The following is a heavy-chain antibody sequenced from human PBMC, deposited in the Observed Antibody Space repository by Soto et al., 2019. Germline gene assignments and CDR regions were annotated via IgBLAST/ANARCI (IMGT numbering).Heavy chain of an antibody. J-gene: IGHJ4*02. CDR2: ISSSSSYI. CDR3: ARIYCSGGSCYAGHIDY. Sequence: PGGSLRLSCAASGFTFSSYSMNWVRQAPGKGLEWVSSISSSSSYIYYADSVKGRFTISRDNAKNSLYLQMNSLRAEDTAVYYCARIYCSGGSCYAGHIDYWGQGTLVTVSS. V-gene: IGHV3-21*01. CDR1: GFTFSSYS. D-gene: IGHD2-15*01.